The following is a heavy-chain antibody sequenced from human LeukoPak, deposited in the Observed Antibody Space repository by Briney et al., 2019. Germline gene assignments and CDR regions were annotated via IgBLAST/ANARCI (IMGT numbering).Heavy chain of an antibody. CDR3: TTRTTVTTLDY. Sequence: GGSLRLSCSASGFTFSIAWMSWVRQAPGKGLQWVGRIKSKTDGGTTDYAAPVKGRFTISRDDSKNTLYLQMNSLKTEDTAVYYCTTRTTVTTLDYWGQGTLVTVSS. J-gene: IGHJ4*02. CDR2: IKSKTDGGTT. CDR1: GFTFSIAW. D-gene: IGHD4-17*01. V-gene: IGHV3-15*01.